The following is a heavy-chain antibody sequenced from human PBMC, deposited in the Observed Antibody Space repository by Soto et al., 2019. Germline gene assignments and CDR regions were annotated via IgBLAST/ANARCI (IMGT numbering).Heavy chain of an antibody. CDR1: GYTFTNYG. CDR3: AREGQAPYYYYGMDV. J-gene: IGHJ6*02. Sequence: QVQLVQSGAEVKKPGASVTVSCKASGYTFTNYGFSWVRQAPGQGLEWMGWSSGYNGNTKYAEKFQNRVTMTTDTSTNTAHMELRSLRSDDTAVYYCAREGQAPYYYYGMDVWGQGTAVTVSS. V-gene: IGHV1-18*01. CDR2: SSGYNGNT.